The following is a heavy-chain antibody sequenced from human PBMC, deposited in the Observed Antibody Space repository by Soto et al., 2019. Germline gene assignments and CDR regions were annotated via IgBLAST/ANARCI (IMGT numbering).Heavy chain of an antibody. CDR3: ARHSSTAPLYYYYVMDF. CDR1: GYSFTSYW. D-gene: IGHD1-26*01. Sequence: GESLKISCKGSGYSFTSYWISWVRQMPGKGLEWMGRIDPSDSYTNYSPSFQGHVTISADKSISTAYLQWSSLKASDTAMYYCARHSSTAPLYYYYVMDFWGQGTKVTVSS. V-gene: IGHV5-10-1*01. J-gene: IGHJ6*02. CDR2: IDPSDSYT.